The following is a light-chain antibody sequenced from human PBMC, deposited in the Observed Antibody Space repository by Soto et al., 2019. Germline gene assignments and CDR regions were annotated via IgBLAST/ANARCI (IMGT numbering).Light chain of an antibody. CDR3: QQSYSTRYT. J-gene: IGKJ2*01. CDR2: AAS. V-gene: IGKV1-39*01. Sequence: DIQKTQSPSSLSASVGDRVTINCRASQSISSYLNWYQQKPGKAPKLLIYAASSLQSGVPSRFSGSGSGTDFTLTISSLQPEDFATYYCQQSYSTRYTFGQGTKLEIK. CDR1: QSISSY.